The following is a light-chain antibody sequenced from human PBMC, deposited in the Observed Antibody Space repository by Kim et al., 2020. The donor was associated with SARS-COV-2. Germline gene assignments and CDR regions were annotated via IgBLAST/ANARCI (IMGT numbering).Light chain of an antibody. CDR1: KLENKY. V-gene: IGLV3-1*01. Sequence: VSPGQTASITCSGDKLENKYANWYQQKPGQSPVLVICQDTKRPSGIPERFSGSNSGNTATLTISGAQSLDEADYYCQAWDSSTGWVFGGGTQLTVL. CDR3: QAWDSSTGWV. J-gene: IGLJ3*02. CDR2: QDT.